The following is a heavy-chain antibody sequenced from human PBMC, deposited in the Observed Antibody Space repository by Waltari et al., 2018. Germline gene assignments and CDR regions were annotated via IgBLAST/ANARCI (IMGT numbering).Heavy chain of an antibody. J-gene: IGHJ5*02. Sequence: QVQLVQSGAEVKKPGSSVKVSCKASGGTFSSYTISWVRQAPGQGLEWMGRINPILGIANYAQKCQGRVTITADKSTSTAYMELSSLRSEDTAVYYCARASKGRLGPDNWFDPWGQGTLVTVSS. CDR1: GGTFSSYT. D-gene: IGHD1-26*01. V-gene: IGHV1-69*02. CDR2: INPILGIA. CDR3: ARASKGRLGPDNWFDP.